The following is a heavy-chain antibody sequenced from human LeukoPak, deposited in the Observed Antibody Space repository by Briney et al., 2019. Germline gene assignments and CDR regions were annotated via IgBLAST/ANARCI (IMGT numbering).Heavy chain of an antibody. V-gene: IGHV3-23*01. J-gene: IGHJ6*04. Sequence: PGGTLRLSCAASGFTFTTYDMSWVRQAPGKGLEWVSAIIGSGGSTYYADSVKGRFTISRDNSKNTLYLQMNSLRAEDTAVYYCAELGITMIGGVWGKGTTVTISS. CDR2: IIGSGGST. D-gene: IGHD3-10*02. CDR3: AELGITMIGGV. CDR1: GFTFTTYD.